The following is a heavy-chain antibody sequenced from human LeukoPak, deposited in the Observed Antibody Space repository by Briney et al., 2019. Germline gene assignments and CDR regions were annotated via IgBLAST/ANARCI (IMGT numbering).Heavy chain of an antibody. CDR3: AREAVAGTGGDY. CDR2: IYSGGST. D-gene: IGHD6-19*01. J-gene: IGHJ4*02. CDR1: GFTVSSNY. Sequence: GESLRLSCAASGFTVSSNYMSWVRQAPGKGLEWVSVIYSGGSTYYADSVKGRFTISRDNSKNTLYLQMNSLRAEDTAVYYCAREAVAGTGGDYWGQGTLVTVSS. V-gene: IGHV3-53*01.